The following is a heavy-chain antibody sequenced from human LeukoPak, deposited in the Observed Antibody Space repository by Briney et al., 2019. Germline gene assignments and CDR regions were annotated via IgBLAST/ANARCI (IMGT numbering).Heavy chain of an antibody. V-gene: IGHV3-23*01. CDR3: AKDPIGPNPDYNWFDP. CDR1: GFTFSSYA. J-gene: IGHJ5*02. CDR2: ISGSGGST. Sequence: PGGSLRLSCAASGFTFSSYAMSWVRQAPGKGLEWVSAISGSGGSTYYADSVKGRFTISRDNSKNTLYLQMNSLRAEDTAVYYCAKDPIGPNPDYNWFDPWGQGTLVTVSS. D-gene: IGHD1-26*01.